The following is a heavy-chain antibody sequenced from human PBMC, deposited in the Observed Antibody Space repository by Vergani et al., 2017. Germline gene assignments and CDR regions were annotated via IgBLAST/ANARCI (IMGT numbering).Heavy chain of an antibody. CDR3: ARVVAATPVSVYYYYYYMDV. V-gene: IGHV4-59*12. D-gene: IGHD2-15*01. CDR1: GGSISSYY. Sequence: QVQLQESGPGLVKPSETLSLTCTVSGGSISSYYWSWIRQPPGKGLEWIGYIYYSGSTYYNPSLKSRVTISVDTSKNQFSLKLSSVTAADTAVYYCARVVAATPVSVYYYYYYMDVWGKGTTVTVSS. CDR2: IYYSGST. J-gene: IGHJ6*03.